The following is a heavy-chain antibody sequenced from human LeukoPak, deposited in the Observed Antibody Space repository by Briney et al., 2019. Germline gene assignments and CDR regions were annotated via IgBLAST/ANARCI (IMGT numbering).Heavy chain of an antibody. V-gene: IGHV3-30*18. D-gene: IGHD4-17*01. Sequence: GGSLRLSCAASGFTFSSYGMHWVRQAPGKGLEWVAVISYDGSYKYYADSVKGRFTISRDNSKNTLCLQMNSLRAEDTAVYYCAKVGDYGDYALDYWGQGTLVTVSS. CDR3: AKVGDYGDYALDY. CDR1: GFTFSSYG. CDR2: ISYDGSYK. J-gene: IGHJ4*02.